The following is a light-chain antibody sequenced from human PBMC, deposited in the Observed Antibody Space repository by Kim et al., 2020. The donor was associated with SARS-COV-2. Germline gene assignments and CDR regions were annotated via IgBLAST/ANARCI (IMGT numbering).Light chain of an antibody. V-gene: IGLV3-21*04. CDR2: SDR. Sequence: SYELTQPPSVSVAPGKTARITCGGNNVGSKAVNWYHQKSGQAPVLLVHSDRDRPSGIPERFSGSNSGNMAILTISGVEAGDEADYFCQVWDSGSDHWVFGGGTQLTVL. CDR3: QVWDSGSDHWV. CDR1: NVGSKA. J-gene: IGLJ3*02.